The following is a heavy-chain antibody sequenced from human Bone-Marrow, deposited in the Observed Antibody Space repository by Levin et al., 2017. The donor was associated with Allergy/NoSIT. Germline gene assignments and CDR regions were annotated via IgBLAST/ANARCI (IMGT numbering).Heavy chain of an antibody. D-gene: IGHD2-8*02. J-gene: IGHJ4*02. CDR1: AFTFSSYW. Sequence: QAGGSLRLSCAASAFTFSSYWMHWVRQAPGKGLVWVSRISSDGSRINYADSVKGRFTISRDNTKNTLYLQMHSLRVEDTAVYYCSTQILGVVYWGQGALVTVSS. CDR2: ISSDGSRI. CDR3: STQILGVVY. V-gene: IGHV3-74*01.